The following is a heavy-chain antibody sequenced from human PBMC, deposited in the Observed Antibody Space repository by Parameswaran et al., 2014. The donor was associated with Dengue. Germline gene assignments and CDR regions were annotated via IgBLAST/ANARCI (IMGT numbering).Heavy chain of an antibody. Sequence: WIRQPPGKGLEWVGRIKSKTDGGTTDYAAPVKGRFTISRDDSKNTLYLQMNSLKTEDTAVYYCTTSELRPYYYYYGMDVWGQGTTVTVSS. D-gene: IGHD1-26*01. CDR2: IKSKTDGGTT. V-gene: IGHV3-15*01. J-gene: IGHJ6*02. CDR3: TTSELRPYYYYYGMDV.